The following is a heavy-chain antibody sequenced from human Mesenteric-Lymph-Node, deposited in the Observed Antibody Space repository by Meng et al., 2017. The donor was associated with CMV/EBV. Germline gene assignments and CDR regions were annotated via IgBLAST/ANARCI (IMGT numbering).Heavy chain of an antibody. V-gene: IGHV3-64*02. J-gene: IGHJ4*02. CDR2: ISSNGGST. CDR1: GFTFSSYA. D-gene: IGHD2-15*01. CDR3: ARGRRDIPCFDY. Sequence: GESLKISCAASGFTFSSYAMHWVRQAPGKGLEYVSAISSNGGSTYYADSVKGRFTISRDNSKNTLYLQMNSLRAEDTAVYYCARGRRDIPCFDYWGQGALVTVSS.